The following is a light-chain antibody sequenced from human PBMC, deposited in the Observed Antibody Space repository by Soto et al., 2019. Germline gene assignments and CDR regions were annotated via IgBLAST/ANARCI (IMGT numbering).Light chain of an antibody. V-gene: IGKV3-20*01. CDR2: GGS. CDR1: QSVSSSY. J-gene: IGKJ1*01. CDR3: QQYGSSRWT. Sequence: EIVLTQSPGTLSLSPGERATLSCRASQSVSSSYLAWYQQTPGQAPRLLIYGGSSRATGIPDRFSGSGSGTDFTLTISRLEPEDFAVYYCQQYGSSRWTFGQGTKVEIK.